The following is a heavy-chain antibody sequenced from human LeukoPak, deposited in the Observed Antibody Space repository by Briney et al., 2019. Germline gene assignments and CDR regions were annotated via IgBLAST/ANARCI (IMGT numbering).Heavy chain of an antibody. Sequence: PGGSLRLSCAASGFTFSSYAMHWVRQAPGKGLEWVAVISYDGSNKYYADSVKGRFTISRDNSKNTLYLQMNSLRAEDTAVYYCARRSWDESVDYWGQGTLVTVSS. CDR2: ISYDGSNK. CDR1: GFTFSSYA. J-gene: IGHJ4*02. V-gene: IGHV3-30*01. CDR3: ARRSWDESVDY. D-gene: IGHD1-26*01.